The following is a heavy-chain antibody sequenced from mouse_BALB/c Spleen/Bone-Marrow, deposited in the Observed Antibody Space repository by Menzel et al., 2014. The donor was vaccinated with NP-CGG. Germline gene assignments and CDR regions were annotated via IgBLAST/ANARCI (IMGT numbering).Heavy chain of an antibody. CDR3: AKMGYAMDY. V-gene: IGHV3-6*02. CDR2: ISYDGSN. CDR1: GYSITSGYY. J-gene: IGHJ4*01. Sequence: EVQLQESGPGLVKPSQSLSLPCSVTGYSITSGYYWNWIRQFPGNKLEWMGYISYDGSNNYDPSLKNRISITRDTSKNQFFLKLNSVTTEDTATYYCAKMGYAMDYWGQGTSVTVSS.